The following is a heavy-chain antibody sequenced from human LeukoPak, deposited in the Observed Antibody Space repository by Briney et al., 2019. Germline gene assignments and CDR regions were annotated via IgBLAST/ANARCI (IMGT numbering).Heavy chain of an antibody. Sequence: PGGSLRLSCAASGFTVSSNYMSWVRQAPGKGLEWVSVIYSGGSTYHADSVKGRFTISRDNSKNTLYLQMNSLRVEDTAVYYCGGSGSYYPLFDYRGRGTLVTVSS. D-gene: IGHD1-26*01. V-gene: IGHV3-66*02. J-gene: IGHJ4*02. CDR1: GFTVSSNY. CDR3: GGSGSYYPLFDY. CDR2: IYSGGST.